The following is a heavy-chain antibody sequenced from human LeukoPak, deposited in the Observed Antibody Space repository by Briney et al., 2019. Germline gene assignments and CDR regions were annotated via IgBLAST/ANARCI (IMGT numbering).Heavy chain of an antibody. CDR2: IIPIFGTA. D-gene: IGHD2-15*01. CDR1: GGTFSSYA. CDR3: ARDRHSGGSYDY. Sequence: GASVKISCKASGGTFSSYAISWVRQAPGQGLEWMGGIIPIFGTANSAQKSQGRVTITADKATSTAYMELSSLRSEDTAVYYCARDRHSGGSYDYWGQGTLVTVSS. J-gene: IGHJ4*02. V-gene: IGHV1-69*06.